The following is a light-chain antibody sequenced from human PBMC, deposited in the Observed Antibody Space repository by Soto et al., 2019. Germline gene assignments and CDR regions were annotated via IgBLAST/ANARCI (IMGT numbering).Light chain of an antibody. J-gene: IGLJ2*01. CDR2: RNN. Sequence: QPVLTQPPSASGTPGQRVTISCSGSSSNIGTNYVYWYQQLPETAPKLLIYRNNQRPSGVPDRFSGSKSGTSASLAISGLRSEDEADYYCATWDDSLSGHVVFGGGTKLTVL. V-gene: IGLV1-47*01. CDR1: SSNIGTNY. CDR3: ATWDDSLSGHVV.